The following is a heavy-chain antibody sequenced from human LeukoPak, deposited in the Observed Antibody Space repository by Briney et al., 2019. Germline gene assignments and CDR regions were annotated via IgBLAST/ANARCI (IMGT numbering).Heavy chain of an antibody. CDR1: GFTFSSYW. J-gene: IGHJ4*02. V-gene: IGHV3-7*03. CDR3: AKGYYYDSSGYYPPSYIDY. D-gene: IGHD3-22*01. CDR2: IKQDGSGK. Sequence: PGGSLRLSCAASGFTFSSYWMSWVRQAPGKGLEWVANIKQDGSGKYYVDSVKGRFTISRDNSKNTLYLQMNSLRAEDTAVYYCAKGYYYDSSGYYPPSYIDYWGQGTLVTVSS.